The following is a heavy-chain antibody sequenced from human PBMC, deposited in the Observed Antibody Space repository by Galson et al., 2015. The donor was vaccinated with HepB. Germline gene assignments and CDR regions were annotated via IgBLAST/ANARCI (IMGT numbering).Heavy chain of an antibody. CDR3: ARDRGYCSGGSCSNWFDP. V-gene: IGHV1-69*13. CDR2: IIPIFGTA. D-gene: IGHD2-15*01. CDR1: GGTFSSYA. Sequence: SVKVSCKASGGTFSSYAISWVRQAPGQGLEWMGGIIPIFGTANYSQKFQGRVTITADESTSTAYMEPSSLRSEDTAVYYCARDRGYCSGGSCSNWFDPWGQGTLVTVSS. J-gene: IGHJ5*02.